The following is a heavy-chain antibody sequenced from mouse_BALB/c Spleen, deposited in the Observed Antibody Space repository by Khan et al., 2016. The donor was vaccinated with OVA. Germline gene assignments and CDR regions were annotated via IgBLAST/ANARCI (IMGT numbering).Heavy chain of an antibody. V-gene: IGHV5-9-3*01. J-gene: IGHJ2*01. CDR1: GFTFSSYA. CDR3: ARTPGYYGSNYFDY. Sequence: EVELVESGGGLVKPGGSLKLSCAASGFTFSSYALSWVRQTPEKRLEWVATISSGGSYTYYPGSVKGRFTISRDNARNTLYLQMSSLRSEDTAMCYCARTPGYYGSNYFDYWGQGSTLTVSS. CDR2: ISSGGSYT. D-gene: IGHD1-1*01.